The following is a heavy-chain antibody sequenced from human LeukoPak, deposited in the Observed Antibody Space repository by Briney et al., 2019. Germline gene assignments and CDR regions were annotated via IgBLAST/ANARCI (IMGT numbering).Heavy chain of an antibody. CDR2: MNQDGSET. Sequence: GGSLRLSCAASGFTFSSFWMSWVRQAPGREPEWMSNMNQDGSETAYVDSVKGRFTISRSNAVNSLYLRMNSLRAEDTAVYYCARATLDMWTGFDYWGQGILVIVSS. D-gene: IGHD2/OR15-2a*01. V-gene: IGHV3-7*01. CDR3: ARATLDMWTGFDY. CDR1: GFTFSSFW. J-gene: IGHJ4*02.